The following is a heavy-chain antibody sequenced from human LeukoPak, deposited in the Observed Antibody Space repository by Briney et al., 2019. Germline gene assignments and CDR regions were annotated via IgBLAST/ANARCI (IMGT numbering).Heavy chain of an antibody. V-gene: IGHV4-39*01. CDR1: GGSISSSSYY. D-gene: IGHD3-3*01. CDR3: ARVTSGYYTTDAFDI. J-gene: IGHJ3*02. CDR2: IYYSGST. Sequence: SETLSLTCTVSGGSISSSSYYWGWIRQPPGKGLEWIGSIYYSGSTYYNPSLKSRVTISVDTSKNQFSLKLRSVTAADTAVYYCARVTSGYYTTDAFDIWGQGTMVTVSS.